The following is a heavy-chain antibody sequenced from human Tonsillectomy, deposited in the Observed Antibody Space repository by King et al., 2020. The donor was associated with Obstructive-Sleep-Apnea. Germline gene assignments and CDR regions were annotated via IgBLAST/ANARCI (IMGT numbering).Heavy chain of an antibody. CDR1: EFTFSDAW. D-gene: IGHD4-11*01. Sequence: DVQLVESGGGLVKPGGSLRLSCAASEFTFSDAWMTWVRQAPGKGLEWVGHIKSKTDGGTTDYAAPVKGRFVISRDDSKNTLYLQMDSLKTEDTAVYYCSTDILDSRQDWGQGTLVTVSS. J-gene: IGHJ4*02. V-gene: IGHV3-15*01. CDR3: STDILDSRQD. CDR2: IKSKTDGGTT.